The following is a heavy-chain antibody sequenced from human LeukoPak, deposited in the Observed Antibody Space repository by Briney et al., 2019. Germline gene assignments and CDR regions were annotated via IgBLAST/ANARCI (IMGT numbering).Heavy chain of an antibody. D-gene: IGHD3-22*01. J-gene: IGHJ3*02. CDR3: ARLSLITPNAFDI. CDR1: GYSFTSYW. CDR2: IYPGDSDT. V-gene: IGHV5-51*01. Sequence: GEPLKISCKGSGYSFTSYWIGGVRQMPGKGLEWMGIIYPGDSDTRHSPPFQGQVTISADKSISNAYLQWSSLKASETAMYYCARLSLITPNAFDIWGQGTMVTVSS.